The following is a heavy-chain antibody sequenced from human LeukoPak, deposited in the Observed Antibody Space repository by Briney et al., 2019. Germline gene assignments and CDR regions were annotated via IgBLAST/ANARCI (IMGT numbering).Heavy chain of an antibody. Sequence: GGSLRLSCAASGFTISTYAMTWVRQAPGKGLEWVSSITSSGATTYYADSVKGRFTISRDISKNTLYLQMNSLTAEDSAVYYCAKEFIAGDGHVDCDSWGEGTLVTVSS. D-gene: IGHD5-24*01. J-gene: IGHJ4*02. CDR1: GFTISTYA. CDR3: AKEFIAGDGHVDCDS. V-gene: IGHV3-23*01. CDR2: ITSSGATT.